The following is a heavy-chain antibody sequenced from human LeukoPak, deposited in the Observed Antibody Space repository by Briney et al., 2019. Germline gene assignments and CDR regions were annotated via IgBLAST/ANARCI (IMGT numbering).Heavy chain of an antibody. Sequence: PGGSLRLSCAASGFTFSSYAMSWVRQAPGKGLEWVSAISGSGGSTYYADSVKGRFTISRDNSKNTLYLQMNSLRAEDTAVYYCAKVFILYSSSQGFDYWGQGTLVTVSS. D-gene: IGHD6-6*01. CDR3: AKVFILYSSSQGFDY. J-gene: IGHJ4*02. CDR2: ISGSGGST. CDR1: GFTFSSYA. V-gene: IGHV3-23*01.